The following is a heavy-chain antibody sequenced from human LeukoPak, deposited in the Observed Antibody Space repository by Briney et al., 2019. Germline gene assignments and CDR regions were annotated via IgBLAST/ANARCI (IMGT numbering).Heavy chain of an antibody. CDR1: GFTVSSNY. D-gene: IGHD4-23*01. CDR2: ITGSGGDT. CDR3: AKDRYGGTFDY. Sequence: GGSLRLSCAASGFTVSSNYMSWVRQAPGKGLEWVSAITGSGGDTYYADSVKGRFTISRDNSKNTLYLQMNSLRAEDTAVYYCAKDRYGGTFDYWGQGTLVTVSS. V-gene: IGHV3-23*01. J-gene: IGHJ4*02.